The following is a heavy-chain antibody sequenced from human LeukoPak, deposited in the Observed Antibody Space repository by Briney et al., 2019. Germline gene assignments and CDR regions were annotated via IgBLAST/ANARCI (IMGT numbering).Heavy chain of an antibody. D-gene: IGHD3-3*01. J-gene: IGHJ4*02. V-gene: IGHV3-66*01. CDR1: GFTVNSAY. CDR3: ARVQAIFQNFDY. CDR2: IYTGGDT. Sequence: GGSMRLSCGASGFTVNSAYMTWVRLAPGKGLEWVSVIYTGGDTYYADSVKGRFTISRDNSKNTVYLQMNSLRAEDTAVYYCARVQAIFQNFDYWGQGTLVTVSS.